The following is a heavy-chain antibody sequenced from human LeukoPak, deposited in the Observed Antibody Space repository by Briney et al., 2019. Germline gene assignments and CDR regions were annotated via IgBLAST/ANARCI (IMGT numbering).Heavy chain of an antibody. CDR1: GFTFSTYV. D-gene: IGHD3-22*01. Sequence: SGGSLRLSCAASGFTFSTYVMNWFRQAPGKGLEWVSTISVGAEYIFYADSVKGRFTISRDDSNNALYLQMNSLRAEDTAVYYCATSDYYDSSGYYYGGHPYDYWGQGTLVTVSS. CDR3: ATSDYYDSSGYYYGGHPYDY. CDR2: ISVGAEYI. J-gene: IGHJ4*02. V-gene: IGHV3-23*01.